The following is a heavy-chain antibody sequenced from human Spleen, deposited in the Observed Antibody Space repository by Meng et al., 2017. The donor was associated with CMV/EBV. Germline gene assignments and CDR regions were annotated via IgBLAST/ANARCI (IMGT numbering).Heavy chain of an antibody. D-gene: IGHD5-18*01. V-gene: IGHV1-18*04. CDR3: ARDRGYSSDWDLHYNYYGMDV. CDR1: GYTFTGYY. Sequence: ASVKVSCKASGYTFTGYYIHWVRQAPGQGLEWMGWISGYNGNTNYVQKLQGRVTMTSDTSTSTAYMELRSLRSDDTAVYYCARDRGYSSDWDLHYNYYGMDVWGQGTTVTVSS. J-gene: IGHJ6*02. CDR2: ISGYNGNT.